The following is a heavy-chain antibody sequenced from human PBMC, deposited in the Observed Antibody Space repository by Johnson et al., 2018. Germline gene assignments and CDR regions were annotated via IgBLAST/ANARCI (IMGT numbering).Heavy chain of an antibody. V-gene: IGHV3-33*01. CDR1: GFTFSHYG. Sequence: QVRLVQSGGGVVQHGRSLRLSCAASGFTFSHYGMHWVRQAPGKGLEWVAVIWYDGTKKYYADSVKGRFTISRYNSKNTMFLQMNSLRAEDTAVYFCAREISDGDYASGLDVWGQGTTVTVSS. CDR2: IWYDGTKK. CDR3: AREISDGDYASGLDV. J-gene: IGHJ6*02. D-gene: IGHD4-17*01.